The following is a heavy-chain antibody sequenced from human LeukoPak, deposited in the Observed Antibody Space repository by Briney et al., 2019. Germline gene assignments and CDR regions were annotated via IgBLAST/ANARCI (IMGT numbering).Heavy chain of an antibody. CDR2: IYYSGST. CDR1: GGSISSYY. V-gene: IGHV4-59*08. J-gene: IGHJ6*02. Sequence: SETLSLTCTVSGGSISSYYWSWIRQPPGKGLEWIGYIYYSGSTNYNPSLKSRVTISVDTSKNQFSLKLSSVTAADTAVYYCARRQQLVRKDHGMDVWGQGTTVTVSS. CDR3: ARRQQLVRKDHGMDV. D-gene: IGHD6-13*01.